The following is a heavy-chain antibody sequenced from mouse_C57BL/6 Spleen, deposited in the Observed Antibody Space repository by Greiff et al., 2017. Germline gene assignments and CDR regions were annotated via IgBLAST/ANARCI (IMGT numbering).Heavy chain of an antibody. V-gene: IGHV3-8*01. CDR1: GYSITSDY. J-gene: IGHJ1*03. CDR2: ISYSGST. CDR3: ARSPITTVVAKGLWYFDV. Sequence: ESGPGLAKPSQTLSLTCSVTGYSITSDYWNWIRKFPGNKLEYMGYISYSGSTYYNPSLKSRISITRDTSKNQYYLQLNSVTTEDTATYYCARSPITTVVAKGLWYFDVWGTGTTVTVSS. D-gene: IGHD1-1*01.